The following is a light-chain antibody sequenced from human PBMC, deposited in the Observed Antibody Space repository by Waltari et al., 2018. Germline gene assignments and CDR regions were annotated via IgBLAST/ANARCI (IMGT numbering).Light chain of an antibody. J-gene: IGLJ2*01. CDR2: DDD. CDR1: DSNIGTNF. Sequence: QSVLTQPPSVSAAPGQKVTISCSGSDSNIGTNFVSWYQQVPGSAPKLLIFDDDKRPSGLPARFSGSNSGASATLAITGLQPGDAADFYCGTWDTSLSPHVIFGGGTRLTVL. CDR3: GTWDTSLSPHVI. V-gene: IGLV1-51*01.